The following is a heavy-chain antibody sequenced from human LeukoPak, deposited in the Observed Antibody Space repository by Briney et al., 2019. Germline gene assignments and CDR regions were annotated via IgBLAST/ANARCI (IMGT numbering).Heavy chain of an antibody. J-gene: IGHJ4*02. CDR2: VYSDGSSA. CDR3: TRDIVWGFDY. CDR1: GGSISSSSYYW. V-gene: IGHV3-74*01. Sequence: ETLSLTCTVSGGSISSSSYYWMHWVRQAPGKGLVWVSRVYSDGSSAIYADSVRGRFTISRDNAKNTLYLQMNSLTTEDTAVYYCTRDIVWGFDYWGQGTLVTVSS. D-gene: IGHD3-16*01.